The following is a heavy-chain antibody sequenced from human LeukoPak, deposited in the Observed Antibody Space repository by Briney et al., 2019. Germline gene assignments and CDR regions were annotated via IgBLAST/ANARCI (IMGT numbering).Heavy chain of an antibody. V-gene: IGHV1-3*01. J-gene: IGHJ4*02. CDR3: ARDSGSGSNDY. CDR1: GYTFTSYA. Sequence: ASVKVSCKASGYTFTSYAIHWVRQAPGQRLEWMGWISAGNGDTKYSQNFQGRVTFISNTSATTAFMELSSLRSEDAAVYYCARDSGSGSNDYWGQGTLVTVSS. D-gene: IGHD1-26*01. CDR2: ISAGNGDT.